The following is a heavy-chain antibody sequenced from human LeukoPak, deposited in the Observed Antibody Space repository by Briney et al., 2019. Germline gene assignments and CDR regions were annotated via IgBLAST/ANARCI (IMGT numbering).Heavy chain of an antibody. CDR3: AKGYYDYVWGSYYFDY. Sequence: PGGSLRLSCAASGFTFSSYAMSWVRQAPGKGLEWVSAISGSGGSTYYADSVKGRFTISRDSSRVTLYLQMNSLRAEDTAVYYCAKGYYDYVWGSYYFDYWGQGTLVTVSS. CDR2: ISGSGGST. D-gene: IGHD3-16*01. J-gene: IGHJ4*02. V-gene: IGHV3-23*01. CDR1: GFTFSSYA.